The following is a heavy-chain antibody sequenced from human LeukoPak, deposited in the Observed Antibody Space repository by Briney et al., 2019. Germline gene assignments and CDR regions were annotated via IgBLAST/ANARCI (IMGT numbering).Heavy chain of an antibody. J-gene: IGHJ4*02. D-gene: IGHD3-9*01. CDR2: ITGSGSGA. CDR1: GFTFSSFA. CDR3: ARGLQGYYDSLTGYYRGRYYDY. Sequence: GGSLRLSCAASGFTFSSFAINWVRQAPGKGLEWVSVITGSGSGADCADSVKGRFTISRDNSQNTVHLQMNSLRVEDTAVYYCARGLQGYYDSLTGYYRGRYYDYWGQGTLVTVSS. V-gene: IGHV3-23*01.